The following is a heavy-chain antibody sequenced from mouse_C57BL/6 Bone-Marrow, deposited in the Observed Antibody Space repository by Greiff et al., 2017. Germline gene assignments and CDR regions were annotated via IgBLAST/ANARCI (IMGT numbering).Heavy chain of an antibody. CDR2: ISSGGSYT. J-gene: IGHJ1*03. CDR1: GFTFSSYG. Sequence: EVNVVESGGDLVKPGGSLKLSCAASGFTFSSYGMSWVRQTPDKRLEWVATISSGGSYTYYPDSVKGRFTISRDNAKNTLYLLMSSLKSEDTAMYYCARQPLVFDGWGTGTTVTVSS. V-gene: IGHV5-6*01. CDR3: ARQPLVFDG.